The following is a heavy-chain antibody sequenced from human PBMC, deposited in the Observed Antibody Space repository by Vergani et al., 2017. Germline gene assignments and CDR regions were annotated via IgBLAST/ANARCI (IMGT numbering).Heavy chain of an antibody. D-gene: IGHD3-22*01. V-gene: IGHV1-69-2*01. Sequence: DVQLVQSGAEVKKPGTTVKISCKVSGYTLTDYWMHWVQQAPGKGLEWMGAVDPEDGETVYAEKFQARVTITADTSRDTVYLEVTSLKSDDTAVYYCARALGYYYDSSGYYYPYWYFDLWGRGTLVTVSS. CDR3: ARALGYYYDSSGYYYPYWYFDL. J-gene: IGHJ2*01. CDR1: GYTLTDYW. CDR2: VDPEDGET.